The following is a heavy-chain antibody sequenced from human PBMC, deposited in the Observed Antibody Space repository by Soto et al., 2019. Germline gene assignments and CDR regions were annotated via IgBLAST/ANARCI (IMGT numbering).Heavy chain of an antibody. CDR1: GFTFSDYS. D-gene: IGHD2-15*01. CDR2: IGNSNNPT. CDR3: AREEGYCNGGPCYRGAFDF. Sequence: EEQLVGSGGGLVKPGGSPRLSCAASGFTFSDYSMLWVRQAPGKGLEWLAFIGNSNNPTFYADSVRGRFTISRDNPKNSVYLQMNSLREEDTAVYFCAREEGYCNGGPCYRGAFDFWGQGTIVTVSS. J-gene: IGHJ3*01. V-gene: IGHV3-21*02.